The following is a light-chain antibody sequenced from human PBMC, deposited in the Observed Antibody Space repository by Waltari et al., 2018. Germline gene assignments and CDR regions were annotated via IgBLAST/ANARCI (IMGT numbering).Light chain of an antibody. V-gene: IGKV3-15*01. CDR1: QSVNSN. CDR2: GAS. CDR3: QQYSTWPPWT. Sequence: EIVTTQSPATLSVSPGERATLSCRASQSVNSNLAWYQQKPGQAPRLLVFGASTRATGIPARCTGSGSGTEFTLTISSLQSEDFAVYYCQQYSTWPPWTFGQGTKVEIK. J-gene: IGKJ1*01.